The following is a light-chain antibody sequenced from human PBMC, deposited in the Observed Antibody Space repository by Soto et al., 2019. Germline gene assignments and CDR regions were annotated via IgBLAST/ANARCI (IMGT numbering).Light chain of an antibody. J-gene: IGKJ5*01. CDR3: QHYVERSPIT. Sequence: IVITQSPGTLSFSPGERATLSCRASQSVSSRLAWYQQKPGQAPRRLISGASSRATGIPDRFSGSGSGTDFTLTISRLEPEDFALYYCQHYVERSPITCGQGTRLEIK. CDR1: QSVSSR. CDR2: GAS. V-gene: IGKV3-20*01.